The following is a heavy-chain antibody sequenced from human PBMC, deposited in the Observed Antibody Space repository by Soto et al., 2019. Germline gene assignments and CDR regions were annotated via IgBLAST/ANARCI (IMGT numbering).Heavy chain of an antibody. CDR1: GFTFSSYG. CDR3: AKPRIAAAGTEYFQH. V-gene: IGHV3-30*18. J-gene: IGHJ1*01. CDR2: ISYDGSNK. D-gene: IGHD6-13*01. Sequence: TGGSLRLSCAASGFTFSSYGMHWVRQAPGKGLEWVAVISYDGSNKYYADSVKGRFTISRDNSKNTLYLQMNSLRAEDTAVYYCAKPRIAAAGTEYFQHWGQGTLVTVSS.